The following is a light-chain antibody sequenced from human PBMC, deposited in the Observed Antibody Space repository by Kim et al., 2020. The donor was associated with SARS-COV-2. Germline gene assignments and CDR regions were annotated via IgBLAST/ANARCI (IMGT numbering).Light chain of an antibody. Sequence: APGETARSTCGGNNIGSKNVHWYQQKPGQAPMLVISYDKDRPSGIPERFSGSNSGNMATLTISRVEAGDEADYSCQVWDSSNDHPVFGGGTQLTVL. V-gene: IGLV3-21*04. CDR1: NIGSKN. J-gene: IGLJ3*02. CDR3: QVWDSSNDHPV. CDR2: YDK.